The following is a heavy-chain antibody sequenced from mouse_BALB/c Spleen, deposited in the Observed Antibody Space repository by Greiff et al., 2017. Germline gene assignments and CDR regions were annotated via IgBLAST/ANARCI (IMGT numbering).Heavy chain of an antibody. CDR3: TRGDWDWWYFDV. J-gene: IGHJ1*01. D-gene: IGHD4-1*01. CDR1: GYTFTSYY. Sequence: VQLQQSGAELVKPGASVKLSCKASGYTFTSYYMYWVKQRPGQGLEWIGEINPSNGGTNFNEKFKSKATLTVDKSSSTAYMQLSSLTSEASAVYYYTRGDWDWWYFDVWGAGTTVTVSS. CDR2: INPSNGGT. V-gene: IGHV1S81*02.